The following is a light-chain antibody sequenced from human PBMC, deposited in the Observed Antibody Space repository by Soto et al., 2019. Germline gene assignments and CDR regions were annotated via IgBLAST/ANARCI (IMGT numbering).Light chain of an antibody. Sequence: QSALTQPPSASGSPGQSVTISCTGSSSDVGGYNSVSWYQQHPGKAPKLIIYEVTKRPSGVPDRFSGSRSGSTASLTVSGLQAEDAADYYCSSYAGSNNLVFGGGTQLTVL. CDR2: EVT. CDR3: SSYAGSNNLV. V-gene: IGLV2-8*01. J-gene: IGLJ2*01. CDR1: SSDVGGYNS.